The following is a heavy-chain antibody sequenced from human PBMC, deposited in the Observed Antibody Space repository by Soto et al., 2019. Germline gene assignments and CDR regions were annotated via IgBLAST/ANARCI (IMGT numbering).Heavy chain of an antibody. V-gene: IGHV3-23*01. CDR3: AKTQVGSGDKTRFDP. CDR1: GFTFSSYA. J-gene: IGHJ5*02. CDR2: ISGGGTT. Sequence: PRGSLRLSCAASGFTFSSYAISWVRQAPGKGLEWVSTISGGGTTYNADSVKGRFTISRDNSKNTLFLQMNSLRAEDTAVYYCAKTQVGSGDKTRFDPWGQGTLVTVFS. D-gene: IGHD2-21*01.